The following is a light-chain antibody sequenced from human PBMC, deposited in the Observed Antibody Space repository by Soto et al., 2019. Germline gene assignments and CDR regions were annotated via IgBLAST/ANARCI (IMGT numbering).Light chain of an antibody. CDR1: QSISSW. V-gene: IGKV1-5*03. J-gene: IGKJ1*01. Sequence: DIPMTQSPSTLSASVGDRVTITCRASQSISSWLAWYQQKPGKAPKILIYKASSLESGVPSRFSGSGSGTEFTLTISSLQPDDFATYYCQQYNSLPTFGQGTKVEIK. CDR3: QQYNSLPT. CDR2: KAS.